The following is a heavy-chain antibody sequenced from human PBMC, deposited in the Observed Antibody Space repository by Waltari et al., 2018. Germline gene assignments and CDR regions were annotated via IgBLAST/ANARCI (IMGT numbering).Heavy chain of an antibody. CDR1: GYTFTDYY. CDR3: ATDRVLSSFDF. J-gene: IGHJ3*01. Sequence: EVQLVQSGAEVKKPGATVKISCKASGYTFTDYYMHWVQQAPGKGLEWMGRVDPEDGETKYAEKFQGRVTKTADTATDTAYKELSRLRTEDTAGYYCATDRVLSSFDFWGQRKMVTISS. CDR2: VDPEDGET. V-gene: IGHV1-69-2*01. D-gene: IGHD1-1*01.